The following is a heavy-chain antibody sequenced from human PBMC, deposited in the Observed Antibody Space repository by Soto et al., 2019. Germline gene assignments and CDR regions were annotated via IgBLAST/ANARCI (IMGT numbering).Heavy chain of an antibody. J-gene: IGHJ6*02. CDR2: ISYDGNNK. Sequence: QVQLLESGGGVVQPGRSQRLSCAASGFTFSSDAMYWVRQAPGKGLEWVAVISYDGNNKYYADSVKGRFTISRDNSKNPLYLQMTSLRAEAPAVYYCARAGCDGGSCYTLVGLRYGMDVWGQGTTVTVSS. CDR1: GFTFSSDA. V-gene: IGHV3-30-3*01. D-gene: IGHD2-15*01. CDR3: ARAGCDGGSCYTLVGLRYGMDV.